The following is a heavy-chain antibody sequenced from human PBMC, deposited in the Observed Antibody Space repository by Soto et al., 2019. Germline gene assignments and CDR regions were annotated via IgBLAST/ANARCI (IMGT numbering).Heavy chain of an antibody. J-gene: IGHJ4*02. Sequence: QITLKESGPTLVRPTQPLTLTCTFSGFSLSTSGLGVGWIRQPPGKALEWLALIYWNDDKRYSPSLKARLTITKDTSKNQVVLTMTNMYPVDTATYYCAHRPSGWYLFDYWGQRTLVTVSS. CDR1: GFSLSTSGLG. D-gene: IGHD6-19*01. CDR3: AHRPSGWYLFDY. CDR2: IYWNDDK. V-gene: IGHV2-5*01.